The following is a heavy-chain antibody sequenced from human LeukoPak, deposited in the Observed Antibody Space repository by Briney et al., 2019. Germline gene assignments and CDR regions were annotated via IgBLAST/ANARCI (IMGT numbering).Heavy chain of an antibody. Sequence: SQTLSVTCALSGDSVSSNNGAWNWIRQSPSRGLEWQGRTYYRSKWYSDCAVSMGGRITINPDTSKNHFSLQLNSVTPDDTAVYYCARDLGNSGWYTFDYWGQGTLVTVSS. CDR2: TYYRSKWYS. V-gene: IGHV6-1*01. CDR3: ARDLGNSGWYTFDY. J-gene: IGHJ4*02. D-gene: IGHD6-19*01. CDR1: GDSVSSNNGA.